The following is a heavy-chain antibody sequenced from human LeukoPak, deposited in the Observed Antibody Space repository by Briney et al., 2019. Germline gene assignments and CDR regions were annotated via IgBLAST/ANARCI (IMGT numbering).Heavy chain of an antibody. Sequence: ASVKVSXKASGYTFTSYDINWVRQATGQGLEWMGWMNPNSGNTGYAQKFQGRVTMTRNTSISTAYMELSSLRSEDTAVYYCARGEHDYGDYVAANWFDPWGQGTLVTVSS. CDR1: GYTFTSYD. CDR3: ARGEHDYGDYVAANWFDP. J-gene: IGHJ5*02. CDR2: MNPNSGNT. D-gene: IGHD4-17*01. V-gene: IGHV1-8*01.